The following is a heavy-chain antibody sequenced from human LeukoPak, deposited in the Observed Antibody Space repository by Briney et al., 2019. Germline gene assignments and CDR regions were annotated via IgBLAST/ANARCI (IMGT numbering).Heavy chain of an antibody. CDR3: ARGLRQAGLAPLEF. Sequence: GGSLRLSCAASGFSVSLYGMHWVRQAPGKGLEWVAFLRSDTNSEHYAVSVKGQFAISRDTSKDTLNLQMRSLRVEDTALYYCARGLRQAGLAPLEFWGQGTQVIVSS. CDR2: LRSDTNSE. V-gene: IGHV3-30*02. J-gene: IGHJ4*02. D-gene: IGHD3-10*01. CDR1: GFSVSLYG.